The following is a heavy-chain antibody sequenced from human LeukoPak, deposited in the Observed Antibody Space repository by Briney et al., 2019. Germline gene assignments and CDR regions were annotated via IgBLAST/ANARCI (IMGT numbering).Heavy chain of an antibody. CDR2: ISWNSGSI. CDR1: GFTFDDYA. Sequence: GGSLRLSCAASGFTFDDYAMHWVRQAPGKGLEWVSGISWNSGSIGYADSVKGRFTISRDNAKNSLYLQMNSLRAEDTAVYYCAREHSGDYFDYWGQGTLVTVSP. D-gene: IGHD1-26*01. J-gene: IGHJ4*02. CDR3: AREHSGDYFDY. V-gene: IGHV3-9*01.